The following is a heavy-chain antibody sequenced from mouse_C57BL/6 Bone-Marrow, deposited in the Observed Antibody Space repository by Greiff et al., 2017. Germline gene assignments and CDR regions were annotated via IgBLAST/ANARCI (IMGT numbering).Heavy chain of an antibody. CDR2: ISSGSSTI. D-gene: IGHD1-1*01. CDR1: GFTFSDYG. CDR3: ARRNYYGSTYYAMDY. V-gene: IGHV5-17*01. Sequence: EVKLMESGGGLVKPGGSLKLSCAASGFTFSDYGMHWVRQAPEKGLEWVAYISSGSSTIYYADTVKGRFTISRDNAKNTLFLQMTSLRSEDTAMYYCARRNYYGSTYYAMDYWGKGTSVTVAS. J-gene: IGHJ4*01.